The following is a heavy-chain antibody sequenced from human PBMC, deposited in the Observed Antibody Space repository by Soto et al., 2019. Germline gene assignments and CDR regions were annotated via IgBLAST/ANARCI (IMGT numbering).Heavy chain of an antibody. CDR1: GFTVSSNH. D-gene: IGHD3-22*01. Sequence: GGSLRLSCAASGFTVSSNHMDWVRQAPGKGLEWVSVIFSGGSMYYADSVKGRFTISRDNSKNTLYLQMNGLRAEDTAVYYCVVYYDSSGSKGGAFDIWGQGTMVTVSS. V-gene: IGHV3-53*01. J-gene: IGHJ3*02. CDR3: VVYYDSSGSKGGAFDI. CDR2: IFSGGSM.